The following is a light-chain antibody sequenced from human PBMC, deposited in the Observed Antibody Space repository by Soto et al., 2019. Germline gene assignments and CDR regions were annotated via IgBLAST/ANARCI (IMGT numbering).Light chain of an antibody. CDR3: QHYDGSPRT. CDR1: QSVRRNY. Sequence: ETVLTQSPGTVSLYPGERATLSCTTSQSVRRNYLAWYQQKPGQAPRLVVYGVFNRATGIPDRFSGSGSGTDFTLTSSGLEPEDSAVYYCQHYDGSPRTCGQGTKLEI. CDR2: GVF. V-gene: IGKV3-20*01. J-gene: IGKJ2*01.